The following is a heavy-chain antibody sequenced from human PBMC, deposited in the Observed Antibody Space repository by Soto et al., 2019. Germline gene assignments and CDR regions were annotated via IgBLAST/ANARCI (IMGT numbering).Heavy chain of an antibody. CDR1: GYSLTSYW. CDR3: ARQFTIFGVAPYGMDV. V-gene: IGHV5-10-1*01. CDR2: IDPSDSYT. Sequence: GESLKISCKGSGYSLTSYWISWVRQMPGKGLEWMGRIDPSDSYTNYSPSFQGHVTISADKSISTAYLQWSSLKASDTAMYYCARQFTIFGVAPYGMDVWGQGTTVTVSS. D-gene: IGHD3-3*01. J-gene: IGHJ6*02.